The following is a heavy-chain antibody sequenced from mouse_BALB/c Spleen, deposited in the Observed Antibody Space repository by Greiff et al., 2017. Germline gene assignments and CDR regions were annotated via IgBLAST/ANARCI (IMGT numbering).Heavy chain of an antibody. J-gene: IGHJ3*01. CDR1: GFTFSSYA. Sequence: EVKLVESGGGLVKPGGSLKLSCAASGFTFSSYAMSWVRQTPEKRLEWVATISSGGSTYYPDSVKGRFTISRDNARNILYLQMSSLRSEDTAMYYCARGITTATSAYWGQGTLVTVSA. V-gene: IGHV5-6-5*01. CDR2: ISSGGST. CDR3: ARGITTATSAY. D-gene: IGHD1-2*01.